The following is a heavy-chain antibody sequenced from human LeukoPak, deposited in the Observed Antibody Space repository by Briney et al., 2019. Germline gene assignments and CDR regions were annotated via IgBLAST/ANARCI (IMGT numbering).Heavy chain of an antibody. CDR3: TTDQIAVSGTDY. J-gene: IGHJ4*02. CDR2: IKSKTDGGTT. Sequence: PGGSLRLSCAASGFTFSSYAMHWVGQAPGKGLEWVCRIKSKTDGGTTDYAAPVKGRFTISRDDSKNTLYLQMNSLKTEDTAVYYCTTDQIAVSGTDYWGQGTLVTVSS. V-gene: IGHV3-15*01. D-gene: IGHD6-19*01. CDR1: GFTFSSYA.